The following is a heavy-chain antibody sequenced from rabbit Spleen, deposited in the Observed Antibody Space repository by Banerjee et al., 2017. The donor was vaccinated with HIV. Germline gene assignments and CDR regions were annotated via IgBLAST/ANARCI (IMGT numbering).Heavy chain of an antibody. D-gene: IGHD1-1*01. CDR1: GFTLSSYY. Sequence: ESGGGLVQPGGSLKLSCKASGFTLSSYYMNWVRQAPGKGLEWIGYIDPVFGITYYANWVNGRFSISRENAQNTLYLQLHSLTAADTATYFCVRGASSGGYYSLWGQGTLLTAS. CDR3: VRGASSGGYYSL. J-gene: IGHJ3*01. CDR2: IDPVFGIT. V-gene: IGHV1S7*01.